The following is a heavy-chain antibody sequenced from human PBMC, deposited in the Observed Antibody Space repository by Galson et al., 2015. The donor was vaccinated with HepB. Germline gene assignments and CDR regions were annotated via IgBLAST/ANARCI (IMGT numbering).Heavy chain of an antibody. CDR1: GFTFSSCS. CDR3: ARGRSNTYYYDSSGYADAFDI. CDR2: ISSSSSTI. D-gene: IGHD3-22*01. Sequence: SLRLSCAASGFTFSSCSMNWVRQAPGKGLEWVSYISSSSSTIYYADSVKGRFTISRDNAKNSLYLQMNSLRDEDTAVYYCARGRSNTYYYDSSGYADAFDIWGQGTMVTVSS. J-gene: IGHJ3*02. V-gene: IGHV3-48*02.